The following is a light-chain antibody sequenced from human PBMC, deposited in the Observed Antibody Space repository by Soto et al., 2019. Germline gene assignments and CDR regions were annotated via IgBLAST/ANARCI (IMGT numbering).Light chain of an antibody. J-gene: IGKJ5*01. V-gene: IGKV1-9*01. CDR2: AAS. Sequence: DIQLTQSPSFLSASVGDRDTITCRASQGISSSLVWYQQKPGKAPKLLIFAASTLQSGVPSRFSGSGSGTEFTLTISSLQPEDFATYYCQQLESYPLTFGQGTRLEIK. CDR1: QGISSS. CDR3: QQLESYPLT.